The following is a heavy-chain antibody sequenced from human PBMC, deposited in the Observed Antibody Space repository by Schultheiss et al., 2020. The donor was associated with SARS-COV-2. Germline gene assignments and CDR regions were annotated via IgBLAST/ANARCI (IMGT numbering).Heavy chain of an antibody. CDR3: ASFRTTVTH. CDR2: ISYDGNEK. CDR1: GFTFRSHG. V-gene: IGHV3-30*03. Sequence: GGSLRLSCAASGFTFRSHGMHWVRQAPGKGLEWVATISYDGNEKYYADSVKGRFTISRDNSKNTLFLQMNTLRAEDAAVYYCASFRTTVTHWGQGTLVTVSS. D-gene: IGHD4-17*01. J-gene: IGHJ4*02.